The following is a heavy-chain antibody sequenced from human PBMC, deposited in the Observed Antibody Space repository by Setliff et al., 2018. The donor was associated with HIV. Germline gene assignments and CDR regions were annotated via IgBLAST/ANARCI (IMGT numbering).Heavy chain of an antibody. CDR1: GGSISSYY. CDR2: IYTSENT. CDR3: AREDASGSARRFDP. D-gene: IGHD3-10*01. J-gene: IGHJ5*02. Sequence: KPSETLSLTCTVSGGSISSYYWSWIRQPAGKGLEWIGRIYTSENTNYNPSLKSRVTMSVDTSKNQFSLRLSSVTAADTAVYYCAREDASGSARRFDPWGQGTLVTVSS. V-gene: IGHV4-4*07.